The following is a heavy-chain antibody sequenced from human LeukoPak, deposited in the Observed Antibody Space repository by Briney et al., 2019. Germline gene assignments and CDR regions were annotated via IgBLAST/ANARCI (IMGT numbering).Heavy chain of an antibody. CDR2: ISWNSGSI. J-gene: IGHJ4*02. CDR3: AKDPYNYYGSGRRIDY. CDR1: GFTFDDYA. Sequence: PGGSLTLSCAASGFTFDDYAMYWVRHPPRKGLEWVSGISWNSGSIGYADSLQGRFTISRDNAKNSLYLQMNSLRAEDTALYYCAKDPYNYYGSGRRIDYWGQKTLVTVSS. V-gene: IGHV3-9*01. D-gene: IGHD3-10*01.